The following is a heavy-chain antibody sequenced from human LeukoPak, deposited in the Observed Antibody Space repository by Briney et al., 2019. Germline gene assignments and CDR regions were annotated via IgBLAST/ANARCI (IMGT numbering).Heavy chain of an antibody. Sequence: PGGSLRLSCAASGFTVSSNYMNWVRQAPGQGLEWVSLIYSGGNTYYADSVKGRFTISKDNSKNTLYLQMNSLRAEDTAVYYCARVAFGSGWNFIDYWGQGTLVTVSS. D-gene: IGHD6-19*01. J-gene: IGHJ4*02. V-gene: IGHV3-66*01. CDR1: GFTVSSNY. CDR2: IYSGGNT. CDR3: ARVAFGSGWNFIDY.